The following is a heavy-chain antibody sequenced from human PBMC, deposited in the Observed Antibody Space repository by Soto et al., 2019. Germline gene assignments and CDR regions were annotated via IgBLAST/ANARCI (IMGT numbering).Heavy chain of an antibody. CDR2: ISGSGGST. Sequence: EVQLLESGGGLVQPGGSLRLSCAASGFTFSSYAMSWVRQAPGKGLEWVSAISGSGGSTYYADSVKGRFTISRDNSKNTQYLQMNSLRAEDTAVYYCAKGSGWYVGYFDYWGQGTLVTVSS. V-gene: IGHV3-23*01. CDR3: AKGSGWYVGYFDY. J-gene: IGHJ4*02. CDR1: GFTFSSYA. D-gene: IGHD6-19*01.